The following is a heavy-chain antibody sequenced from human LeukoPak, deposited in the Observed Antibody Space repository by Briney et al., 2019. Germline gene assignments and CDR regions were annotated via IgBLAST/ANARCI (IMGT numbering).Heavy chain of an antibody. CDR1: GYTFTSHG. Sequence: ASVKVSCKASGYTFTSHGISWVRQAPGRGLEWMGWISAYNGNTNYAQKLQGRVTMTTDTSTSTAYMELRSLRSDDTAVYYCARVRVRGVKPYYFDYWGQGTLVTVSS. V-gene: IGHV1-18*01. CDR3: ARVRVRGVKPYYFDY. J-gene: IGHJ4*02. D-gene: IGHD3-10*01. CDR2: ISAYNGNT.